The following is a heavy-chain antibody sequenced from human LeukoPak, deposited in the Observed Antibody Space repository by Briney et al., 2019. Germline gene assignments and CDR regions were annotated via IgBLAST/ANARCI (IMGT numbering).Heavy chain of an antibody. Sequence: PSETLSLTCTVSGGSISSYCWSWIRQPPGKGLEWIGYIYYSGNTNYNPSLKSRVTISIDTSKNQFSLRLNSVTAADTAVYYCASYRGYSYGYYFNYWGQGTLVTVSS. CDR2: IYYSGNT. J-gene: IGHJ4*02. CDR1: GGSISSYC. V-gene: IGHV4-59*01. CDR3: ASYRGYSYGYYFNY. D-gene: IGHD5-18*01.